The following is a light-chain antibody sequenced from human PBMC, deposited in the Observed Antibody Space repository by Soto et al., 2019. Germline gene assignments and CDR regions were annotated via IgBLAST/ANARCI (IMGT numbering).Light chain of an antibody. Sequence: QSALTQPASVSGSPGQSITISCTGTTSAVGGYNYVSWYQQHPGKAPKLMIYDVSNRPSGVSNRFSGSKSGNTASLPISGLQAEAEADSYCSSYTSSSTLVVFGGGTKLTVL. CDR2: DVS. V-gene: IGLV2-14*01. J-gene: IGLJ2*01. CDR1: TSAVGGYNY. CDR3: SSYTSSSTLVV.